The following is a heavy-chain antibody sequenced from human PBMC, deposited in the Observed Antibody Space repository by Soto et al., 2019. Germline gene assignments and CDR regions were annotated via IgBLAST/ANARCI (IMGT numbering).Heavy chain of an antibody. D-gene: IGHD6-13*01. V-gene: IGHV4-4*02. Sequence: QVQLQESGPGLVKPSGTLSLTCAVSGGSISSSNWWSWVRQPPGKGLEGIGEIYHSGSTNYNPSLKSRVTISVDKSKNQFSLKLSSVTAADTAVYYCARGIYSGYSSSWHDAFDIWGQGTMVTVSS. CDR2: IYHSGST. CDR1: GGSISSSNW. CDR3: ARGIYSGYSSSWHDAFDI. J-gene: IGHJ3*02.